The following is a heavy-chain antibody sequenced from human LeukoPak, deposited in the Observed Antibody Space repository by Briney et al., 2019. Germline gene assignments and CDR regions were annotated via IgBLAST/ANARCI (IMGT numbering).Heavy chain of an antibody. CDR3: AASTPDSSSWYWGYFDY. V-gene: IGHV1-58*02. CDR1: GFTFTSSA. J-gene: IGHJ4*02. D-gene: IGHD6-13*01. Sequence: SVKVSCKASGFTFTSSAMQWVRQARGQRLEWIGWIVVGSGNTNYAQKFQERVTITRDMSTSTAYMELSSLRSEDTAVYYCAASTPDSSSWYWGYFDYWGQGTLVTVSS. CDR2: IVVGSGNT.